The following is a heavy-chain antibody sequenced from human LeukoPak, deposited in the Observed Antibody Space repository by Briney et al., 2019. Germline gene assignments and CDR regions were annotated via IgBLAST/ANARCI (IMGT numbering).Heavy chain of an antibody. D-gene: IGHD3-9*01. CDR3: AREAAYDILTGNWFDP. J-gene: IGHJ5*02. V-gene: IGHV1-18*01. CDR2: ISAYNGNT. Sequence: ASVKVSCKASGYTFTSYGISWVRQAPGQGLEWMGWISAYNGNTNYAQKLQGRVTMTTDTSTSTAYMELRSLRSDDTAVYYCAREAAYDILTGNWFDPWGQGTLVTVSS. CDR1: GYTFTSYG.